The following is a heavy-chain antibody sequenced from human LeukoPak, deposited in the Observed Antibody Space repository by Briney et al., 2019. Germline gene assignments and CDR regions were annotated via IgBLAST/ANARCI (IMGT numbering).Heavy chain of an antibody. Sequence: PGGSLRLSCAASGFTFSAYAMTWVRQAPGKGLEWVSTISASGGGTYYADSVKGRFAISRDNSRNTLYLQMNSLRAEDTAVYYCAKPSGAAGNFGVTYYFDYWGQGTLFTVSS. CDR3: AKPSGAAGNFGVTYYFDY. D-gene: IGHD6-13*01. CDR1: GFTFSAYA. CDR2: ISASGGGT. J-gene: IGHJ4*02. V-gene: IGHV3-23*01.